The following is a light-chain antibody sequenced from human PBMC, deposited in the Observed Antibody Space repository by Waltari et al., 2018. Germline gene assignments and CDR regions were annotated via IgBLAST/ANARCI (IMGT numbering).Light chain of an antibody. CDR2: YDI. CDR3: QVWDRESDHVV. J-gene: IGLJ2*01. CDR1: NIGSKS. V-gene: IGLV3-21*04. Sequence: SYVLTQTPSVSVAPGQTATISCGGNNIGSKSVHWYQQKAGQAPALVIYYDIDRPSGIPERIPGSHSGDTTALTISRVEAGDEASYYCQVWDRESDHVVYCGGTKLAVL.